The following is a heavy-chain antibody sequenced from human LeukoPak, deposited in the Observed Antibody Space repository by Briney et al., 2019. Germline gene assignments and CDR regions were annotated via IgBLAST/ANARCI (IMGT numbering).Heavy chain of an antibody. V-gene: IGHV1-2*02. CDR2: INPNSGGT. D-gene: IGHD5-24*01. Sequence: ASVKVSCKASGYTLTTNAVTWVRQAPGQGLEWMGWINPNSGGTNYAQKFQGRVTMTRDTSISTAYMELSRLTSDDTAVYYCARAGKGMATLPAGFDFWGQGTLITVSS. J-gene: IGHJ4*02. CDR3: ARAGKGMATLPAGFDF. CDR1: GYTLTTNA.